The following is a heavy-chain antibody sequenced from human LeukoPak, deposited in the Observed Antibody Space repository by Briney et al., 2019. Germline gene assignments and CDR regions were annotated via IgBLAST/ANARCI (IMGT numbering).Heavy chain of an antibody. Sequence: SETLSLTCAVYGGSFSGYYWSWIRQPPGKGLEWIGEINHSGSTNYNPSLKSRVTISVDTSKNQFSLKLSSVTAADTAVYYCERVSVTVTTGLSPYYFDYWGQGTLVTVSS. CDR2: INHSGST. D-gene: IGHD1-7*01. V-gene: IGHV4-34*01. CDR3: ERVSVTVTTGLSPYYFDY. CDR1: GGSFSGYY. J-gene: IGHJ4*02.